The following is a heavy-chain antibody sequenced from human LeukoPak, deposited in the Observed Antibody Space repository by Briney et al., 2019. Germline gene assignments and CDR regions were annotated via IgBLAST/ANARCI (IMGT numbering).Heavy chain of an antibody. CDR2: ISYDGSNK. V-gene: IGHV3-30*18. CDR3: AKMGSLIAAAGTGPPNYYYYGMDV. Sequence: PGGSLRLSCAASGFTFSSYGMHWVRQAPGKGLEWVAVISYDGSNKYYADPVKGRFTISRDNSKNTLYLQMNSLRAEDTAVYYCAKMGSLIAAAGTGPPNYYYYGMDVWGQGTTVTVSS. CDR1: GFTFSSYG. D-gene: IGHD6-13*01. J-gene: IGHJ6*02.